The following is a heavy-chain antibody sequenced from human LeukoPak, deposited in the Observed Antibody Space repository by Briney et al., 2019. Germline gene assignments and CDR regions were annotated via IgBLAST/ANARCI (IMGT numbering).Heavy chain of an antibody. CDR3: ARPGLAPFSPFDP. V-gene: IGHV4-39*01. Sequence: SETLSLTCTVSGGSISSNSYYWGWIRQPPGKGLEWIGSIYYSGSTYYNPSLKSRVTISVDTSKNQFSLKLSSVTAADTAVYYCARPGLAPFSPFDPWGQGTLVTVSS. CDR1: GGSISSNSYY. CDR2: IYYSGST. J-gene: IGHJ5*02.